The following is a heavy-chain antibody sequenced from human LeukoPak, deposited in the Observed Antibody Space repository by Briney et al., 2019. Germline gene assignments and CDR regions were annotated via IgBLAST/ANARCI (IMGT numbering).Heavy chain of an antibody. CDR1: GGSISSGSYY. D-gene: IGHD3-3*01. CDR2: IYTSGST. CDR3: ARARNYDFWSGYYSFDY. V-gene: IGHV4-61*02. J-gene: IGHJ4*02. Sequence: SETLSLTCTVSGGSISSGSYYWGWIRQPAGKGLEWIGRIYTSGSTNYNPSLKSRVTISVDTPKNQFSLKLSSVTAADTAVYYCARARNYDFWSGYYSFDYWGQGTLVTVSS.